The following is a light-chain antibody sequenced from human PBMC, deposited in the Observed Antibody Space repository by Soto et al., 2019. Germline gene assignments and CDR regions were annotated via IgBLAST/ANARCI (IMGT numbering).Light chain of an antibody. CDR1: SSDVGGYNY. V-gene: IGLV2-14*01. J-gene: IGLJ2*01. CDR2: EVS. CDR3: QSYDSSLSGVL. Sequence: QSALTQPASVSGSPGQSITISCTGTSSDVGGYNYVSWYQQHPGKAPKLMIYEVSNRPSGVSNRFSGSKSGNTASLTISGLQAEDEADYYCQSYDSSLSGVLFGGGTKLT.